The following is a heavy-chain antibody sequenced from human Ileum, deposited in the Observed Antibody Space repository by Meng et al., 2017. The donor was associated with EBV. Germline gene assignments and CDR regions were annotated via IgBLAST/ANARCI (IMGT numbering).Heavy chain of an antibody. CDR2: IDYSGSA. CDR3: ARGSTFILVD. D-gene: IGHD3-22*01. CDR1: GGSVATTSDN. Sequence: QVQLQGSGPGLVKPSETLSFTCTVSGGSVATTSDNWSWLRQPPGKGLEWIGYIDYSGSAKYNPSLQSRVDMSVDTSKNHFSLKLRSVTAADTGLYYCARGSTFILVDWGQGTLVTVSS. J-gene: IGHJ4*02. V-gene: IGHV4-61*03.